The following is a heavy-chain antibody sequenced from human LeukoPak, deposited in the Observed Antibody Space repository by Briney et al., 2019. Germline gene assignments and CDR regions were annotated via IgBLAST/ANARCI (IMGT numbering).Heavy chain of an antibody. CDR1: GGSIISADHY. CDR3: ARGYYDVLTNYPKNFDQ. V-gene: IGHV4-30-4*01. J-gene: IGHJ4*02. CDR2: IFYSGST. D-gene: IGHD3-9*01. Sequence: SQTLSLTCTVSGGSIISADHYWSWIRQPPGKGLEWIGYIFYSGSTYYNPSLKSRLTLSVDTSKNQFSLKLSSVTAADTAVYYCARGYYDVLTNYPKNFDQWGQGTLVTVCS.